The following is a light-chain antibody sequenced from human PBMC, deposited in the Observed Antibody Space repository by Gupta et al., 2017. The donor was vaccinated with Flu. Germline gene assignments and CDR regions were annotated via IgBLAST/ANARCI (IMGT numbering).Light chain of an antibody. Sequence: DIQLTQSPSSLSASVGDRVTITCRASQSISSYLNWYQQKPGKAPKLLIYAASSLQSWVPSRFSRRASGTDCTLSISRLQPEDVATDYGQQSYSDGYRYGYWSSLGIK. V-gene: IGKV1-39*01. CDR1: QSISSY. CDR3: QQSYSDGYR. J-gene: IGKJ2*03. CDR2: AAS.